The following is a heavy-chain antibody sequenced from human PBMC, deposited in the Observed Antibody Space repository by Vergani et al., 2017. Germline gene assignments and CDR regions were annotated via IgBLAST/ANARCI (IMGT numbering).Heavy chain of an antibody. D-gene: IGHD3-22*01. CDR3: ARHVTQDYYNDSYYFDY. CDR1: GGSFFNSRYY. V-gene: IGHV4-39*01. CDR2: MDYNGRA. Sequence: QLQLQESGPGLVKPSGTLSLTCSVTGGSFFNSRYYWGWIRQPPGKGLEWSGSMDYNGRAYYSPSLRRRVAVSIDPSKMQFSLKLYSLTAADTARYYCARHVTQDYYNDSYYFDYWGLGALVTHSS. J-gene: IGHJ4*02.